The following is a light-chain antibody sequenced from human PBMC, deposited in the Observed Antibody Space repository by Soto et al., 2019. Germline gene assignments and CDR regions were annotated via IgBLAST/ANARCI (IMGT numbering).Light chain of an antibody. V-gene: IGKV1-27*01. CDR3: QKYNSAPHA. CDR1: QGISNY. CDR2: AAS. Sequence: DIQMTQSPSSLSASVVDRVTITCLASQGISNYLAWYQQKPGKVPKLLIYAASTLQSGVPSRFSGSGSGTDFTLTISSLQPEDVATYYCQKYNSAPHAFGQGTRLENK. J-gene: IGKJ5*01.